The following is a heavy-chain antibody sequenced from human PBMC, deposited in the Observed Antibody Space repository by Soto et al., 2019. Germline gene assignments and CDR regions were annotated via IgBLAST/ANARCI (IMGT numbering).Heavy chain of an antibody. Sequence: SETLSLTCTVSGGSISSSSYYWGWIRQPPGKGLEWIGSIYYSGSTYYNSSLKSRVTISVDTSKNQFSLRLSSVTAADTAVYYCARQIVVVINYGEFDYWGQGTLVTVSS. CDR1: GGSISSSSYY. J-gene: IGHJ4*02. CDR3: ARQIVVVINYGEFDY. D-gene: IGHD3-22*01. CDR2: IYYSGST. V-gene: IGHV4-39*01.